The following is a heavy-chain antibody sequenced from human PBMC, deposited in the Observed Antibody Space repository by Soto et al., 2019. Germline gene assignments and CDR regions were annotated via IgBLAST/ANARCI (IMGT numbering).Heavy chain of an antibody. V-gene: IGHV4-39*01. CDR3: ARQVGCSGGSCYVKDFDY. CDR2: MYYSGST. J-gene: IGHJ4*02. Sequence: ETLSLTCTVSGGSIFSSSYYWGWVRQPPGKGLEWIGSMYYSGSTYYNPSLKSRVTISVDTSKNQFSLKLSSVTAADTAVYYCARQVGCSGGSCYVKDFDYWGQGTLVTVSS. CDR1: GGSIFSSSYY. D-gene: IGHD2-15*01.